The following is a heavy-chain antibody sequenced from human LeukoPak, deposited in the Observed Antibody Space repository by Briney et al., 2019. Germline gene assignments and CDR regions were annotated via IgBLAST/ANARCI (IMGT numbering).Heavy chain of an antibody. CDR1: GFTFSTYW. Sequence: GSLRLSCAASGFTFSTYWMTWVRQAPGKGLEWVANIRQDGSEKFYVDSVKGRFTISRDNAKNSLYLQMISPRAEDTAVYYCARDSSPRNGYDAFDIWGQGTMVTVSS. V-gene: IGHV3-7*01. CDR2: IRQDGSEK. J-gene: IGHJ3*02. D-gene: IGHD2-15*01. CDR3: ARDSSPRNGYDAFDI.